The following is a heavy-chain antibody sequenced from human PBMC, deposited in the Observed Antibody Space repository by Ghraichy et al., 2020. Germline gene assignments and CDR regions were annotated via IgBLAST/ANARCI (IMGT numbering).Heavy chain of an antibody. CDR1: GGSISSSSYY. CDR2: IYYSGST. Sequence: SETLSLTCTVSGGSISSSSYYWGWIRQPPGKGLECIGSIYYSGSTYYNPSLKRRVTISVDTSKNQFSLKLSSVTAADTAVYYCARSPGYCTNGVCHSYYHGIHVLGQRTTLTVSS. CDR3: ARSPGYCTNGVCHSYYHGIHV. J-gene: IGHJ6*02. V-gene: IGHV4-39*01. D-gene: IGHD2-8*01.